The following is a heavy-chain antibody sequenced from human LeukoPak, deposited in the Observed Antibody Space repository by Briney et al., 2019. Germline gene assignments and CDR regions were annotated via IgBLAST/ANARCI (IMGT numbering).Heavy chain of an antibody. CDR3: ARSGDPFWVPEYYYYGMDV. J-gene: IGHJ6*02. D-gene: IGHD1-1*01. CDR1: GYTFTGYY. CDR2: IIPILGIA. Sequence: EASVKVSCKASGYTFTGYYMHWVRQAPGQGLEWMGRIIPILGIANYAQKFQGRVTITADKSTSTAYMELSSLRSEDTAVYYCARSGDPFWVPEYYYYGMDVWGQGTTVTVSS. V-gene: IGHV1-69*02.